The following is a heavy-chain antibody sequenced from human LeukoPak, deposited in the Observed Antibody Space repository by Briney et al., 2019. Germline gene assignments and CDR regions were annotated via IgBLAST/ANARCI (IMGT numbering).Heavy chain of an antibody. CDR1: GFTFSSYA. CDR3: ANRFSDAFDI. J-gene: IGHJ3*02. V-gene: IGHV3-23*01. CDR2: ISGSDGTT. Sequence: PGGSLRLSCAASGFTFSSYAMSWVRQAPGKGLEWVSAISGSDGTTYYADSVKGRFTISRDNSKNTLYLQMNSLRVEDTAVYYCANRFSDAFDIWGQGTMVTVSS.